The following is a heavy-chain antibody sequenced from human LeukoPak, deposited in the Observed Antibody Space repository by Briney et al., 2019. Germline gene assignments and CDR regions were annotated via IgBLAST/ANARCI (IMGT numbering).Heavy chain of an antibody. Sequence: YPGGSLRLSCAASGFAFSDHYIDWVREAPGKGLEWVACTRNKVNSYTTAYAASVTGRFTVSRDDSSNSVYLQMNSLKIEDTAVYYCARSMYGEGRRIIDFDYWGQGSLLTVSS. J-gene: IGHJ4*02. V-gene: IGHV3-72*01. D-gene: IGHD4/OR15-4a*01. CDR3: ARSMYGEGRRIIDFDY. CDR1: GFAFSDHY. CDR2: TRNKVNSYTT.